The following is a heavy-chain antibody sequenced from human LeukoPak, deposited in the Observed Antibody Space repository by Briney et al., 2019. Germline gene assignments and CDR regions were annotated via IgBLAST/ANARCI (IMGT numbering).Heavy chain of an antibody. J-gene: IGHJ5*02. CDR1: GYTLTELS. CDR3: ATDRHYYDSSGSYNWFDP. CDR2: FDPEDGET. Sequence: ASVTVSCKVSGYTLTELSMHWVRQAPGKGLEWMGGFDPEDGETIYAQKFQGRVTMTEDTSTDTAYMELSSLRSEDTAVYYCATDRHYYDSSGSYNWFDPWGQGTLVTVSS. D-gene: IGHD3-22*01. V-gene: IGHV1-24*01.